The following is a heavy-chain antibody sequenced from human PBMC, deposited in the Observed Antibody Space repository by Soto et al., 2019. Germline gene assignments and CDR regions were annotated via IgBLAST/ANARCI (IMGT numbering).Heavy chain of an antibody. D-gene: IGHD3-10*01. Sequence: SVTLSLTCTVSGGSVSSGSYYWSWIRQPPGKGLEWIGYIYYSGSTNYNPSLKSRVTISVDTSKNQFSLKLSSVTAADTAVYYCARGNLFLWFGRSDYYGMDVWGQGTTVTVSS. CDR3: ARGNLFLWFGRSDYYGMDV. V-gene: IGHV4-61*01. J-gene: IGHJ6*02. CDR1: GGSVSSGSYY. CDR2: IYYSGST.